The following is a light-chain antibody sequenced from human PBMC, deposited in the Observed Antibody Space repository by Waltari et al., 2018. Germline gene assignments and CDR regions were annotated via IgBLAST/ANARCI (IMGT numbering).Light chain of an antibody. V-gene: IGLV7-46*01. CDR2: DTS. J-gene: IGLJ3*02. CDR1: TGAVTSGHY. CDR3: LLSYSGHWV. Sequence: QAVVTQEPSLTVSPGGTVTLTCDSSTGAVTSGHYPYWFQQKPGQGPRTLIYDTSNKDSWTPAGFSGSLLGGKAALTLSGAQPEDEAEYYCLLSYSGHWVFGGGTKLTVL.